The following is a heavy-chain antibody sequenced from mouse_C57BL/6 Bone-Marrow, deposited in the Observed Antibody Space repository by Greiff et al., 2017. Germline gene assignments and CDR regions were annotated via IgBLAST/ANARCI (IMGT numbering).Heavy chain of an antibody. CDR1: GYTFTSYW. Sequence: VQLQQPGAELVMPGASVKLSCKASGYTFTSYWMHWVKQRPGQGLEWIGEIDPSDSYTNYNQKFKGKSTLTVDKSSSTAYMQLSSLTSEDSAVYYCGTTVVAPFDYWGQGTTLTFSS. CDR2: IDPSDSYT. J-gene: IGHJ2*01. D-gene: IGHD1-1*01. CDR3: GTTVVAPFDY. V-gene: IGHV1-69*01.